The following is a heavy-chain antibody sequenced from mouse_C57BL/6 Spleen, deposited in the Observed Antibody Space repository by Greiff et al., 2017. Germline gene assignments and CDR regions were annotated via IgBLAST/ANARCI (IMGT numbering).Heavy chain of an antibody. D-gene: IGHD2-2*01. CDR1: GYTFTSYW. J-gene: IGHJ3*01. CDR2: IHPNSGST. Sequence: QVQLQQPGAELVKPGASVKLSCKASGYTFTSYWMHWVKQRPGQGLEWIGMIHPNSGSTNYNAKFKSKATLTVDKSSSTAYMQLSSLTSEDSAVYYCARLGYYGYDEFAYWGQGTLVTVSA. V-gene: IGHV1-64*01. CDR3: ARLGYYGYDEFAY.